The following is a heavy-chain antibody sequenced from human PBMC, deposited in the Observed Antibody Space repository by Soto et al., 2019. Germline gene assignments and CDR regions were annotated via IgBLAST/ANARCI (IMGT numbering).Heavy chain of an antibody. CDR1: GFTFSDYY. Sequence: QVQLVESGGGLVKPGGSLRLSCAASGFTFSDYYMIWIRQAPGKGLEWLSYISSSSNTIYYADSVKGRFTVSRDNAKNSLSPKMNRQRAEDTAVYYCARGGRRGTYDRSRRPLNPFDYRGQGTLVTVSS. V-gene: IGHV3-11*01. CDR3: ARGGRRGTYDRSRRPLNPFDY. CDR2: ISSSSNTI. J-gene: IGHJ4*02. D-gene: IGHD3-22*01.